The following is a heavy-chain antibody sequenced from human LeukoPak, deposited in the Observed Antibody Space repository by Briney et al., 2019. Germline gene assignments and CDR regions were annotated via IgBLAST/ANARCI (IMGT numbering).Heavy chain of an antibody. D-gene: IGHD1-26*01. CDR2: IIPIFGTA. CDR1: GGTFSSYA. V-gene: IGHV1-69*05. Sequence: GSSVKVSCKASGGTFSSYAISWVRQAPGQGLEWIGGIIPIFGTANYAQKFQGRVTITTDESTSTAYMELSSLRSEDTAVYYCARVGIVGATHTIFDYWGQGTLVTVSS. CDR3: ARVGIVGATHTIFDY. J-gene: IGHJ4*02.